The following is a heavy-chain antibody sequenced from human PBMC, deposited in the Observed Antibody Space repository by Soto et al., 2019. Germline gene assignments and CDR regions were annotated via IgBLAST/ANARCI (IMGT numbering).Heavy chain of an antibody. D-gene: IGHD5-18*01. J-gene: IGHJ6*02. CDR3: ARPGWGAVVYYGMDV. Sequence: VKVSCKASGYTFTSYAMHWVRQAPGQRLEWMGWINAGNGNTKYSQKFQGRVTITRDTSASTAYMELSSLRSEDTAVYYCARPGWGAVVYYGMDVWGQGTTVTV. CDR1: GYTFTSYA. V-gene: IGHV1-3*01. CDR2: INAGNGNT.